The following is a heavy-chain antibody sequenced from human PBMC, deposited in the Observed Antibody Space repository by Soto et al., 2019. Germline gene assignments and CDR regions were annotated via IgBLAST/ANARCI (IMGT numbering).Heavy chain of an antibody. J-gene: IGHJ5*02. V-gene: IGHV3-53*04. CDR1: GFTVSSNY. CDR3: ARHQYYDILTGYFPSWFDP. Sequence: PGGSLRLSCAASGFTVSSNYMSWVRQAPGKGLEWVSVIYSGGSTYYADSVKGRFTISRHNSKNTLYLQMNSLRAADTAVYYCARHQYYDILTGYFPSWFDPWGQGTLVTVSS. CDR2: IYSGGST. D-gene: IGHD3-9*01.